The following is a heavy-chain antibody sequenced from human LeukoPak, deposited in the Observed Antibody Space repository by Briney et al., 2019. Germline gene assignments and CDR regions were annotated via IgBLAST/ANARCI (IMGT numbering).Heavy chain of an antibody. D-gene: IGHD3-10*01. CDR3: ARAIWFGEGHDY. J-gene: IGHJ4*02. Sequence: SETLSLTCTVSGGSFSSGSYYWSWIRQPAGKGLEWIGRIYTSGSTNYNPALTSRVTISIDTSKNQLSLRLSSVTAADTAVYYCARAIWFGEGHDYWGQGTLVTVSS. V-gene: IGHV4-61*02. CDR1: GGSFSSGSYY. CDR2: IYTSGST.